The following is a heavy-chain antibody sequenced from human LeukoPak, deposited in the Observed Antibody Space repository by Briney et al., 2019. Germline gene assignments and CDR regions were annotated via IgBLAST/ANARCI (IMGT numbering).Heavy chain of an antibody. Sequence: PGGSLRLSCAASGFTFNSYGMHWVRQAPGKGLEWVAFIRYDGNNKYYADSVKGRFTISRDNSKNTLYLQMNSLRAEDTAVYYCAKDRSGYSGFPTYFDYWGQGTLVTVSS. D-gene: IGHD5-12*01. V-gene: IGHV3-30*02. J-gene: IGHJ4*02. CDR3: AKDRSGYSGFPTYFDY. CDR2: IRYDGNNK. CDR1: GFTFNSYG.